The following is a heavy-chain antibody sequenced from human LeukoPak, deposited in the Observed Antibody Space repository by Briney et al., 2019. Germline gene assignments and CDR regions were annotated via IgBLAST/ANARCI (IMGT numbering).Heavy chain of an antibody. V-gene: IGHV1-18*01. J-gene: IGHJ6*03. Sequence: GASVKVSCKASGYTFPSYGISWGGRAPGQGLEGMGWISAYNGNTNYAQKFQGRVTMTTDTSTSTAFMELRSLRSDDTAVYYCARGLVLYYYYYMDVWGKGTTVTVSS. CDR3: ARGLVLYYYYYMDV. D-gene: IGHD6-19*01. CDR1: GYTFPSYG. CDR2: ISAYNGNT.